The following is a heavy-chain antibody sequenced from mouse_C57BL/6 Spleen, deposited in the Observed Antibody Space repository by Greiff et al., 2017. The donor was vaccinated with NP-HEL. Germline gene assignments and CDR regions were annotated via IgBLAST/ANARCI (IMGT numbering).Heavy chain of an antibody. J-gene: IGHJ2*01. CDR3: AKQSTHSNLYFDY. CDR2: IWRGGST. CDR1: GFSLTSYG. V-gene: IGHV2-5*01. Sequence: QVQLKESGPGLVQPSQSLSITCTVSGFSLTSYGVHWVRQSPGKGLEWLGVIWRGGSTDYNAAFMSRLSITKDNSKSQVFFKMNSLQADDTAIYYCAKQSTHSNLYFDYWGQGTTLTVSS. D-gene: IGHD2-5*01.